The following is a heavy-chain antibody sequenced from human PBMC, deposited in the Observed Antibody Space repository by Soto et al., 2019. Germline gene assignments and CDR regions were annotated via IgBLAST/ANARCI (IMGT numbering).Heavy chain of an antibody. CDR1: GGNFNSYR. CDR2: IIPIIGVA. D-gene: IGHD2-2*01. CDR3: ARSIPASVYDAFYI. Sequence: QVQLVQSGAEVKNPGSSVKVSCKASGGNFNSYRISWVRQAPGQGLEWMGRIIPIIGVANYAQKFQGRVTINADKSTSTAYMEVSSLRSEDTAVYFCARSIPASVYDAFYIWGQGTMVTVSS. V-gene: IGHV1-69*02. J-gene: IGHJ3*02.